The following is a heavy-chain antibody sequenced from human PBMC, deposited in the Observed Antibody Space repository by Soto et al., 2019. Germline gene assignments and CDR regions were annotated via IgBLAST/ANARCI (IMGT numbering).Heavy chain of an antibody. CDR2: IIPIFGTA. V-gene: IGHV1-69*13. CDR3: ANHRDGYNYFDY. CDR1: GGTFSSYA. D-gene: IGHD5-12*01. J-gene: IGHJ4*02. Sequence: ASVKVSCKASGGTFSSYAISWVRQAPGQGLEWMGGIIPIFGTANYAQKFQGRVTITADESTSTAYMELSSLRSEDTAVYYCANHRDGYNYFDYWGQGTLVTVSS.